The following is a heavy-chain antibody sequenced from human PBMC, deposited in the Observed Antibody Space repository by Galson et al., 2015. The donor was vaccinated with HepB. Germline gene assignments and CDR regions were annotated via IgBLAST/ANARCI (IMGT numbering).Heavy chain of an antibody. D-gene: IGHD2-21*02. CDR1: GFTFSDYY. Sequence: SLRLSCAASGFTFSDYYMSWIRQAPGKGLEWVSYISSSSSYTNYADSVKGRFTISRDNAKNSLYPQMNSLRAEDTAVYYCARGAPRYCGGDCYSGPSDLWYWGQGTLVTVSS. CDR2: ISSSSSYT. J-gene: IGHJ4*02. V-gene: IGHV3-11*06. CDR3: ARGAPRYCGGDCYSGPSDLWY.